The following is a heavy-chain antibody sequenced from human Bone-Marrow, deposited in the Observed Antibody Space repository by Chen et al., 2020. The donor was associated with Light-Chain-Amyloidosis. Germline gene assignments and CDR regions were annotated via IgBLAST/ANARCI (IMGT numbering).Heavy chain of an antibody. CDR2: IYYSGST. CDR3: ARARINMVRGVAPYYFDY. D-gene: IGHD3-10*01. J-gene: IGHJ4*02. CDR1: GGSISSSSYY. Sequence: QLQLQESGPGLVKPSETLSLTCTFPGGSISSSSYYWGWIRQPPGKGLEWIGSIYYSGSTYYNPSLKSRVTISVDTSKNQFSLKLSSVTAADTAVYYCARARINMVRGVAPYYFDYWGQGTLVTVPS. V-gene: IGHV4-39*07.